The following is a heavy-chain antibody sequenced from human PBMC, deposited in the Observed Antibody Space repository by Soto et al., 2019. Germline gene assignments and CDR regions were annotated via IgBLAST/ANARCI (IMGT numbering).Heavy chain of an antibody. CDR1: GFTFSSYS. V-gene: IGHV3-21*01. CDR3: ARVSSSSGYYFVESFWPFDY. J-gene: IGHJ4*02. Sequence: GGSLRLSCAASGFTFSSYSMNWVRQAPGKGLEWVSSISSSSSYIYYADSVKGRFTISRDNAKNSLYLQMNSLRAEDTAVYYCARVSSSSGYYFVESFWPFDYWGQGTLVTVSS. CDR2: ISSSSSYI. D-gene: IGHD3-22*01.